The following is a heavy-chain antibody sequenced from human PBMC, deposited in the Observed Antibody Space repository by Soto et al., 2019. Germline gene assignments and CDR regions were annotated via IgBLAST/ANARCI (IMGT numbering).Heavy chain of an antibody. CDR2: IFPGDSDT. J-gene: IGHJ4*02. D-gene: IGHD1-26*01. Sequence: LGESLKISCQGSGYSFGSYWIGWVRQMPGKGLEWMGIIFPGDSDTRYRPSFQGQVTISVDKSINTAYLQWSSLKASDTAMYFCARGGIIGAPSDYWGQGTQVTVSS. CDR3: ARGGIIGAPSDY. CDR1: GYSFGSYW. V-gene: IGHV5-51*01.